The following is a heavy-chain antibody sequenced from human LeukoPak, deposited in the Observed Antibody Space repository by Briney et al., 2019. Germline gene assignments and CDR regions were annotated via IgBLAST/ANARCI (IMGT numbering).Heavy chain of an antibody. CDR1: GGSISSSSYY. J-gene: IGHJ5*02. Sequence: SETLSLTCTVSGGSISSSSYYWSWIRQPAGKGLEWIGRIYTSGSTNYNPSLKSRVTMSVDTSKNQFSLKLSSVTAADTAVYYCARVRYCSSTSCFPFDPWGQGTLVTVSS. D-gene: IGHD2-2*01. V-gene: IGHV4-61*02. CDR3: ARVRYCSSTSCFPFDP. CDR2: IYTSGST.